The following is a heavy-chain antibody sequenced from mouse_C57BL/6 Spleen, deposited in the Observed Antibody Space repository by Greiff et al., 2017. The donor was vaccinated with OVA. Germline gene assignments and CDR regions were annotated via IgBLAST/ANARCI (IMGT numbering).Heavy chain of an antibody. CDR2: IYPRSGNT. J-gene: IGHJ4*01. CDR1: GYTFTSYG. V-gene: IGHV1-81*01. CDR3: ARPFITTVVATRYAMDY. Sequence: VQLQQSGAELARPGASVKLSCKASGYTFTSYGISWVKQRTGQGLEWIGEIYPRSGNTYYNEKFKGKATLTADKASSTAYMELRSLTSEDSAVYFCARPFITTVVATRYAMDYWGQGTSVTVSS. D-gene: IGHD1-1*01.